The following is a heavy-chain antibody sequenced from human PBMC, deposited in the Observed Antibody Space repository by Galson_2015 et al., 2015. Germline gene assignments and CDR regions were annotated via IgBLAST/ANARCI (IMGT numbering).Heavy chain of an antibody. CDR2: INSDGSAT. V-gene: IGHV3-74*01. J-gene: IGHJ4*02. Sequence: SLRLSCAASGFTFSNYWMHWVRQAPGKGLVWVSNINSDGSATNYADSVKGRFTISRDNAKNTLFLQMNSLRAEDTAVYYCARPFDYWGQGTLVTVSS. CDR1: GFTFSNYW. CDR3: ARPFDY.